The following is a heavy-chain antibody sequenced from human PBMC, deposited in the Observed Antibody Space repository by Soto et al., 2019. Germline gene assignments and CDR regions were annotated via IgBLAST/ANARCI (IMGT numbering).Heavy chain of an antibody. CDR1: RFTFSNSG. CDR2: ISYDGSNK. CDR3: ARGPILGEFDY. Sequence: QVQLVESGGGVVQPGRSLRLSCAASRFTFSNSGIHWVRQAPGKGLEWVALISYDGSNKYYGDSVKGRFTISRDNSKNTLYLQMNSLRTEDTAVYYCARGPILGEFDYWGQGTLVTVSS. V-gene: IGHV3-30*03. J-gene: IGHJ4*02. D-gene: IGHD3-16*01.